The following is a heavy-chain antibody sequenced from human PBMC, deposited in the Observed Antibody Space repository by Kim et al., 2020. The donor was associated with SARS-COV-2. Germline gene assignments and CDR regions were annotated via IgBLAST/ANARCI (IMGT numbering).Heavy chain of an antibody. CDR3: AKDSSYSSSWYPYYYYYGMDV. CDR1: GFTFSSYG. V-gene: IGHV3-30*18. J-gene: IGHJ6*02. CDR2: ISYDGSNK. D-gene: IGHD6-13*01. Sequence: GGSLRLSCAASGFTFSSYGMHWVRQAPGKGLEWVAVISYDGSNKYYADSVKGRFTISRDNSKNTLYLQMNSLRAEDTAVYYCAKDSSYSSSWYPYYYYYGMDVWGQGTTVTVSS.